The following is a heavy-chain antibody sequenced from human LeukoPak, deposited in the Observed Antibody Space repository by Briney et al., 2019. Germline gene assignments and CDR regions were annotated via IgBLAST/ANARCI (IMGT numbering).Heavy chain of an antibody. CDR1: GITVSSNY. Sequence: GGSLRLSCAASGITVSSNYMSWVRQGPGMGLECVSVISNDGDTYYADSVKGRFTISRDTSKNTVSLQMNSLRAEDTAVYYCAGDKTTGGWYEFDYWGQGTLVTVSS. J-gene: IGHJ4*02. D-gene: IGHD6-19*01. V-gene: IGHV3-53*01. CDR3: AGDKTTGGWYEFDY. CDR2: ISNDGDT.